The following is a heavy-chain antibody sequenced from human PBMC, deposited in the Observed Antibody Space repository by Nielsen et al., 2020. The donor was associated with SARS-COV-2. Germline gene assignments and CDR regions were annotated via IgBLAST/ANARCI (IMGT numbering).Heavy chain of an antibody. D-gene: IGHD3-22*01. CDR3: ARGEPDYYDSSGCLDY. CDR1: GYTFTSYY. J-gene: IGHJ4*02. CDR2: INPSGGST. Sequence: ASVKVSCKASGYTFTSYYMHWVRQAPGQGLEWMGIINPSGGSTSYAQKFQGRVTMTRDTSTSTVYMELSSLRFEDTAVYYCARGEPDYYDSSGCLDYWGQGTLVTVSS. V-gene: IGHV1-46*01.